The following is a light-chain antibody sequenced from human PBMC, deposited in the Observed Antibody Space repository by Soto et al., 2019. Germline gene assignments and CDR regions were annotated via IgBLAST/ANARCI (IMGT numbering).Light chain of an antibody. CDR1: QSVSFSSNNKTY. Sequence: DIEMTQSPDSLAVSLGESATISCKSNQSVSFSSNNKTYLAWYQQKPGQPPKLLISCASSRESRVPDRFSGSGSGTDVSLTMISLQAEDVAVYYCQEYYSASCTFGQGTKLEFK. V-gene: IGKV4-1*01. CDR2: CAS. CDR3: QEYYSASCT. J-gene: IGKJ2*02.